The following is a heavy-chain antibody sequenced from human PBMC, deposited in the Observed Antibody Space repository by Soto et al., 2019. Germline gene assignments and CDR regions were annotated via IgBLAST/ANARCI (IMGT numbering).Heavy chain of an antibody. V-gene: IGHV5-51*01. CDR3: ASLPLWFGGRGDAFDI. CDR2: IYPGDSDT. Sequence: GESLKISCKGSGYSFTSYWIGWVRQMPGKGLEWMGIIYPGDSDTRYSPSFQGQVTISADKSISTAYLQWSSLKASDTAMYYCASLPLWFGGRGDAFDIWGQGTMVTVSS. D-gene: IGHD3-10*01. CDR1: GYSFTSYW. J-gene: IGHJ3*02.